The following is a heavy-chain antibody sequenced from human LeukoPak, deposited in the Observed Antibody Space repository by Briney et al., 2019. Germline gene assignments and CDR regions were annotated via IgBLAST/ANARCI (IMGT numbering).Heavy chain of an antibody. J-gene: IGHJ4*02. CDR2: INTDGSTT. D-gene: IGHD5-24*01. V-gene: IGHV3-74*01. CDR1: GFTFRSYW. Sequence: GGSLRLSCAASGFTFRSYWMHWVRQVPGKGLMWVSHINTDGSTTTYADSVKGRFTISRDNAKNSLYLQMNSLRVEDTAVYYCAKEGRSLQTYWGQGTLVTVSS. CDR3: AKEGRSLQTY.